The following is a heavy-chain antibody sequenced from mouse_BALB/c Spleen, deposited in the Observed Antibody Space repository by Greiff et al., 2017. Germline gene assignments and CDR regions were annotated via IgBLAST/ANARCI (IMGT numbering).Heavy chain of an antibody. Sequence: EVKLVESGGGLVQPGGSRKLSCAASGFTFSSFGMHWVRQAPEKGLEWVAYISSGSSTIYYADTVKGRFTISRDNPKNTLFLQMTSLRSEDTAMYYCARGGIYYGNYDAMDYWGQGTSVTVSS. CDR1: GFTFSSFG. D-gene: IGHD2-1*01. CDR2: ISSGSSTI. V-gene: IGHV5-17*02. CDR3: ARGGIYYGNYDAMDY. J-gene: IGHJ4*01.